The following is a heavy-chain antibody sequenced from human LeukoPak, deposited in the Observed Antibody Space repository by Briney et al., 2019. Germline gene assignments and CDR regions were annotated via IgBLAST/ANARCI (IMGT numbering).Heavy chain of an antibody. CDR3: AREQRFGESYMYDY. J-gene: IGHJ4*02. CDR1: GGTFSSYA. CDR2: IIPIFGTA. Sequence: ASVKVSCKASGGTFSSYAISWVRQAPGQGLEWMGGIIPIFGTANYAQKFQGRVTITADESTSTAYMELSSLRSEDTAVYYCAREQRFGESYMYDYWGQGTLVTVSS. V-gene: IGHV1-69*13. D-gene: IGHD3-10*01.